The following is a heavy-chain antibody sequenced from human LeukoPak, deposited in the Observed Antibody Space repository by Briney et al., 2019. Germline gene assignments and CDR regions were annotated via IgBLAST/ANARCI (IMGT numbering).Heavy chain of an antibody. Sequence: ASVKVSCMASGYTFTSYAMHWVRQAPGQRLEWMGWINAGNGNTKYSQKFQGRVTITRDTSASTAYMELSSLRSEDTAVYYCARDGEYSGSYYDYWGQGTLVTVSS. V-gene: IGHV1-3*01. CDR2: INAGNGNT. CDR1: GYTFTSYA. CDR3: ARDGEYSGSYYDY. J-gene: IGHJ4*02. D-gene: IGHD1-26*01.